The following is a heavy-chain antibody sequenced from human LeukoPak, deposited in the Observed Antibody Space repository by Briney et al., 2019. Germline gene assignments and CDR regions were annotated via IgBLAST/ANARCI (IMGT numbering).Heavy chain of an antibody. J-gene: IGHJ4*02. CDR2: IYYSGST. Sequence: SETLSLTCAVYGGSFSGYYWSWIRQPPGKGLEWIGYIYYSGSTNYNPSLKSRVTISVDTSKNQFSLKLSSVTAADTAVYYCARDRGRIAAADFDYWGQGTLVTVSS. V-gene: IGHV4-34*11. CDR1: GGSFSGYY. CDR3: ARDRGRIAAADFDY. D-gene: IGHD6-13*01.